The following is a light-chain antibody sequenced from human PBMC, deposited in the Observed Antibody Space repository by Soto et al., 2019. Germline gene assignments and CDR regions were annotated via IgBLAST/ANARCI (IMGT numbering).Light chain of an antibody. J-gene: IGKJ5*01. CDR3: QQYGSSEII. CDR1: QSVRSS. Sequence: EIVMTQAPGTLSVSPGERATLFCRASQSVRSSLAWYQQKPGQAPRLFIYDASTRATGIPARFTGSGSGTEFTLTITRLEPEDFAVFYCQQYGSSEIIFGQGTRLEIK. CDR2: DAS. V-gene: IGKV3-15*01.